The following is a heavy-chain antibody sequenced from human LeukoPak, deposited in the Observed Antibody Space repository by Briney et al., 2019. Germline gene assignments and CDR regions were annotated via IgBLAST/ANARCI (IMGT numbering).Heavy chain of an antibody. CDR2: INHSGGT. CDR3: ADLTFGGVGNWFDP. J-gene: IGHJ5*02. CDR1: GGSFSGYS. V-gene: IGHV4-34*01. D-gene: IGHD3-16*01. Sequence: PSETLSLTCAVYGGSFSGYSWNWIRQPPVKGLEWIGEINHSGGTNYNPSLKSRVTISVDTAKKQFSLKLSSVTAADTAVYYCADLTFGGVGNWFDPWGQGTLVTVSS.